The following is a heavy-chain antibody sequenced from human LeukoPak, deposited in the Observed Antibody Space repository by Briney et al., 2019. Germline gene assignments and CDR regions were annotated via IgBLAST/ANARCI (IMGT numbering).Heavy chain of an antibody. V-gene: IGHV6-1*01. CDR2: TYYRSKWYN. CDR3: AGGLFQDGMDV. D-gene: IGHD3-16*01. CDR1: GDSVSRNSAA. J-gene: IGHJ6*02. Sequence: SQTLLLTCAISGDSVSRNSAAWSWIRQSPSRGLEWLGRTYYRSKWYNDYAVSVKSRITINPDTSKNQFSLQLNSVTPEDTAVFYCAGGLFQDGMDVWGQGTTVTVSS.